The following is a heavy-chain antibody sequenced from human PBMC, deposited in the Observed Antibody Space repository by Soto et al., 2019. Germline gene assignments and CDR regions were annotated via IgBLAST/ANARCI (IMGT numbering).Heavy chain of an antibody. CDR3: ARDCDGYNRPYGMDV. Sequence: ASVKVSCKASGYTFTGYYMHWVRQAPGQGLEWMGWINPNSGGTNYAQKFQGWVTMTRDTSISTAYMELSRLRSDDTAVYYCARDCDGYNRPYGMDVWGQGTTVTVSS. CDR1: GYTFTGYY. J-gene: IGHJ6*02. V-gene: IGHV1-2*04. D-gene: IGHD2-21*01. CDR2: INPNSGGT.